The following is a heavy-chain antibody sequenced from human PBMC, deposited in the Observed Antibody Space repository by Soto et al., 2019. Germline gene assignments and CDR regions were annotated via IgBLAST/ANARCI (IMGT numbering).Heavy chain of an antibody. D-gene: IGHD2-15*01. Sequence: SQMMSDTCNVADGSIRSRGYYCSWISQHPGKGLEWIGYIYYSGSTYYNPSLKSRVTISVDTSKNQFSLKLSSVTAADTAVYYCARHGVVQEVKYCSGGSCYSGSTGNWFDPWGQGTLVTVSS. CDR2: IYYSGST. V-gene: IGHV4-31*03. J-gene: IGHJ5*02. CDR3: ARHGVVQEVKYCSGGSCYSGSTGNWFDP. CDR1: DGSIRSRGYY.